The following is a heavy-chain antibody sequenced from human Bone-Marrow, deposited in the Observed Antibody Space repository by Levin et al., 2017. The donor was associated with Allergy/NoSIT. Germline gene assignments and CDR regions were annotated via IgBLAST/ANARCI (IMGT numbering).Heavy chain of an antibody. CDR2: INSDGSST. J-gene: IGHJ5*02. CDR3: VRDPYSTSSTVQRGFWFDP. CDR1: GFTFSDYW. V-gene: IGHV3-74*01. D-gene: IGHD6-6*01. Sequence: PAASVKVSCAASGFTFSDYWMYWVRQAPGKGPVWVSRINSDGSSTRYADSVRGRFTISRDNAKNRLYLQMNSLRAEDTAVYYCVRDPYSTSSTVQRGFWFDPWGQGTLVTVSS.